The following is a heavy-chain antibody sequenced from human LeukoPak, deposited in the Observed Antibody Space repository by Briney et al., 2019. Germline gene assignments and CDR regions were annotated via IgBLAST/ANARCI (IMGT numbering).Heavy chain of an antibody. Sequence: GGSLRLSCAASGFTFSSYSMNWVRQAPGKGLQWVSYISSSGSTIYYADSVRGRFTISRDNAKNSLYLQMNSLRGEDTAVYYCAKEGVGGALDYWGQGTLVTVSS. CDR2: ISSSGSTI. V-gene: IGHV3-48*04. CDR1: GFTFSSYS. CDR3: AKEGVGGALDY. J-gene: IGHJ4*02. D-gene: IGHD3-16*01.